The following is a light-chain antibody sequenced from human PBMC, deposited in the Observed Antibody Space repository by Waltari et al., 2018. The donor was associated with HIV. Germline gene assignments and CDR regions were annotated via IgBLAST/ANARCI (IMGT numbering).Light chain of an antibody. CDR3: ATWDDTLSGPV. Sequence: QSVLTQPTSASGTPGQKITISCPWNISHTGSNSLNWYQQFSGAAPTLLIFSNNQHPSGVPARFSGSKSGSAASLAISGLHSDDEAIYHCATWDDTLSGPVFGGGTKLTVL. CDR2: SNN. J-gene: IGLJ3*02. CDR1: ISHTGSNS. V-gene: IGLV1-44*01.